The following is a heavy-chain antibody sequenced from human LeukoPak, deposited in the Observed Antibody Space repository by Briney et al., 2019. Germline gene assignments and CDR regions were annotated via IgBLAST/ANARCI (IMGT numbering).Heavy chain of an antibody. Sequence: SQTLSLTCDISGDSVSSNGAAWNWIRQSPSRGVEWLGRTYYRSKWYHDYAVSLKSRMTINADTSKNHFSLQLNSVTPEDTAVYYCARSRGTASGNYERATFDYWGQGTLVTVSS. J-gene: IGHJ4*02. CDR1: GDSVSSNGAA. V-gene: IGHV6-1*01. CDR3: ARSRGTASGNYERATFDY. CDR2: TYYRSKWYH. D-gene: IGHD1-26*01.